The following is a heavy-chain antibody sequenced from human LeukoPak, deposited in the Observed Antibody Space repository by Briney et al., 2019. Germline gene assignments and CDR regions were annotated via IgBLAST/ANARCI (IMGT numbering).Heavy chain of an antibody. CDR3: AKENYDSSGYYSHYFDY. CDR2: ISGSGGST. J-gene: IGHJ4*02. CDR1: GFTFSSYT. V-gene: IGHV3-23*01. Sequence: PGGSLRLSCAASGFTFSSYTMSWVRQAPGKGLEWVSAISGSGGSTYYADSVKGRFTISRDNSKNTLYLQMNSLRAEDTAVYYCAKENYDSSGYYSHYFDYWGRGTLVTVSS. D-gene: IGHD3-22*01.